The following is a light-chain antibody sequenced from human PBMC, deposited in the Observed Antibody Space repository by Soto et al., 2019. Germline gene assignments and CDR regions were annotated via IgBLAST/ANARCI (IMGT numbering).Light chain of an antibody. CDR2: GAS. CDR1: QSIRSHY. V-gene: IGKV3-20*01. CDR3: QQHDSSPLT. J-gene: IGKJ4*01. Sequence: EIVLTHSPGTLSLSPWEIATLSCRASQSIRSHYLAWYQQKPGQAPRLLIYGASSRATGIPDRFSGSESGTDFTLNISRLEPEDFAVYHCQQHDSSPLTFGGGTKVDIK.